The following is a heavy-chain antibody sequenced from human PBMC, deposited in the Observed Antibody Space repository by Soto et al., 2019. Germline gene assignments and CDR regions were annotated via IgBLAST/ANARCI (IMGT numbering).Heavy chain of an antibody. CDR1: GGSISSYY. D-gene: IGHD1-1*01. V-gene: IGHV4-59*01. J-gene: IGHJ5*02. CDR3: ARDRGRTVWFDP. Sequence: SETLSLTCTVSGGSISSYYWSWIRQPPGKGLEWIGYIYYSGSTNYNPSLKSRVTISVDTSKNQFSLKLSSVTAADTAVYYCARDRGRTVWFDPWGQGTLVTVSS. CDR2: IYYSGST.